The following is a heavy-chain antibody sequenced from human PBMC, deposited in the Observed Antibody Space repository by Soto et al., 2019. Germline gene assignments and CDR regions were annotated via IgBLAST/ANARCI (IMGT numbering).Heavy chain of an antibody. V-gene: IGHV1-58*02. J-gene: IGHJ4*02. Sequence: ASVKACCKASGFTFTSSAMQWVRQARGQRLEWIGWIVVGSGNTNYAQKFQERVTITRDMSTSTAYMELSSLRSEDTAVYYCAAERCGDFSGSVYWGQGTLVTVSS. D-gene: IGHD4-17*01. CDR2: IVVGSGNT. CDR1: GFTFTSSA. CDR3: AAERCGDFSGSVY.